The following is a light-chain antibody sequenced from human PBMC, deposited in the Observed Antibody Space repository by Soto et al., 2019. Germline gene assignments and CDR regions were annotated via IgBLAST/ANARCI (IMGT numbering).Light chain of an antibody. CDR1: SSYVGAYTS. J-gene: IGLJ1*01. CDR3: SSYTSDNRDYV. Sequence: QSLVTQPASVSWSPGDSITISFTGTSSYVGAYTSVSWYQHHPGKAPKVMIYEVNKRPSFISNRFSCSKSVNTSSLNISGLKPEDEAHYYCSSYTSDNRDYVFGTGTKVTVL. V-gene: IGLV2-14*01. CDR2: EVN.